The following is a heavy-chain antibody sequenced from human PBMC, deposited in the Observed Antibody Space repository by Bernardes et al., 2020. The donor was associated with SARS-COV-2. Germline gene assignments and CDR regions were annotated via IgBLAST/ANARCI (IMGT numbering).Heavy chain of an antibody. D-gene: IGHD6-13*01. V-gene: IGHV1-24*01. Sequence: ASVKVGCKVSGYTLTELSMHWVRQAPGKGLEWMGGFDPEDGETIYAQKFQGRVTMTEDTSTDTAYMELSSLRSEDTAVYYCATGPWMVPSSSWFDPWGQGTLVTVSS. CDR3: ATGPWMVPSSSWFDP. CDR2: FDPEDGET. J-gene: IGHJ5*02. CDR1: GYTLTELS.